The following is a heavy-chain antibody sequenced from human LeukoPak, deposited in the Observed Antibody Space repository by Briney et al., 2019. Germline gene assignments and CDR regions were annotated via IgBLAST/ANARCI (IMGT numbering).Heavy chain of an antibody. J-gene: IGHJ4*02. CDR3: AKNTQYSGYYDC. D-gene: IGHD6-6*01. CDR2: ISDSGGIT. V-gene: IGHV3-23*01. Sequence: AGGSLRLSCAASGFTFSSHPMTWVRQAPGKGPEWVSFISDSGGITYYADSVKGRFTISRDNSKNTLYLQMNSLRAEDTAVYYCAKNTQYSGYYDCWGQGTLVAVSS. CDR1: GFTFSSHP.